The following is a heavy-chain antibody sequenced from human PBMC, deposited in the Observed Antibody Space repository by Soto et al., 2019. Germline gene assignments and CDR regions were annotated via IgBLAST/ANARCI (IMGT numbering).Heavy chain of an antibody. D-gene: IGHD1-1*01. J-gene: IGHJ4*02. V-gene: IGHV1-46*01. CDR2: INPSRGSA. CDR1: GFPFTSFF. Sequence: SVKLSCKASGFPFTSFFIHWVRQAPGQGLEWMGVINPSRGSANYAQKFQGRITVTSDTSINTVHMELSSLRSEDTAVYYCARRAETNGWNGFGADKYYFDFWGQGTLVTVSS. CDR3: ARRAETNGWNGFGADKYYFDF.